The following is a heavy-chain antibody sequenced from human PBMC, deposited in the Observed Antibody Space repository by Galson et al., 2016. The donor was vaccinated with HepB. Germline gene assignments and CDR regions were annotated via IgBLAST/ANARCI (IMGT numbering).Heavy chain of an antibody. J-gene: IGHJ4*02. V-gene: IGHV3-30*03. CDR2: ISYDGRNK. Sequence: SLRLSCAASGFTFSYYGMHWVRQAPGKGLEWVAVISYDGRNKYYADSLKGRFTISRDNSKNTLYLQMNSLRAEDTAVYYCARAPPLPATVGGYDYWGQGTLVTVSS. CDR1: GFTFSYYG. D-gene: IGHD2-2*01. CDR3: ARAPPLPATVGGYDY.